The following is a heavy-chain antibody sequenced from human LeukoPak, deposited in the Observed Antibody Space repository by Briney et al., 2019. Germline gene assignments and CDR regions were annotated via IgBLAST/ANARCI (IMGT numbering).Heavy chain of an antibody. V-gene: IGHV3-48*03. CDR2: ISSSGGTK. J-gene: IGHJ4*02. Sequence: PGGSLRLSCAASGFSFSTYEMSWVRQAPGKGLEWVSYISSSGGTKYYADSVKGRFSISRDNAKNSLYLQMNSLRAEDPALYYCARETAAFDYWGQGTLVTVSS. D-gene: IGHD6-25*01. CDR3: ARETAAFDY. CDR1: GFSFSTYE.